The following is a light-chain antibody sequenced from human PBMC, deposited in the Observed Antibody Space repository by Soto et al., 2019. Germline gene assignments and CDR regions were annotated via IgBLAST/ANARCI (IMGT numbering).Light chain of an antibody. CDR1: QSVLYSSHNKNY. Sequence: DIVMTQSPDSLAVSLGERATINCKSSQSVLYSSHNKNYLAWYQQKPGQPPKLLIYWASTRESGVPDRFSGSGSGTDFTLTISSLQAEDVAVYYCQQYYSTPITVGQGTRLEIK. V-gene: IGKV4-1*01. CDR2: WAS. CDR3: QQYYSTPIT. J-gene: IGKJ5*01.